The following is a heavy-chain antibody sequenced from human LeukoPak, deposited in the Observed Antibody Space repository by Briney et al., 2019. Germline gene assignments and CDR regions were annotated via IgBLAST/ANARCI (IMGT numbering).Heavy chain of an antibody. CDR2: TYTSGST. J-gene: IGHJ5*02. Sequence: SQTLSLTCTVSGGSISSGSYYWSWIRQPAGKGLEWIGRTYTSGSTNYNPSLKSRVTISVDTSKNQFSLKLSSVTAADTAVYYCARDLGYSYGYWFDPWGQGTLVTVSS. CDR1: GGSISSGSYY. D-gene: IGHD5-18*01. V-gene: IGHV4-61*02. CDR3: ARDLGYSYGYWFDP.